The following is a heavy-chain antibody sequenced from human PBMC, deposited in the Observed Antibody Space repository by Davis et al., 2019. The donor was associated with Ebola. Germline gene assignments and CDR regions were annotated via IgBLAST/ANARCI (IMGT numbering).Heavy chain of an antibody. Sequence: GESLKISCKGSGYGFTNYWIGWVRQMPGKGLEWMGFIFPDDSDATYSPSFQGQVTISADKSISTAYLQWSSLKASDTAMYYCARPSGYDYLDFDYWGQGTLVTVSS. V-gene: IGHV5-51*01. CDR2: IFPDDSDA. CDR3: ARPSGYDYLDFDY. J-gene: IGHJ4*02. CDR1: GYGFTNYW. D-gene: IGHD5-12*01.